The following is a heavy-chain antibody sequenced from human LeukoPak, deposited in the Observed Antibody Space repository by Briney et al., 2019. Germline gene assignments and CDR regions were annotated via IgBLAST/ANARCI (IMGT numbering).Heavy chain of an antibody. CDR3: ARVDSSSWSPFDY. D-gene: IGHD6-13*01. CDR1: AFTFTSYW. Sequence: SLTPSCAAAAFTFTSYWMHWVRHAPGNGLVWVSRTNSDGRRTSYANSVKGRFTISKDNAKNTLYLQMNSLRAEDTAVYYCARVDSSSWSPFDYWGQGTLVTVSS. V-gene: IGHV3-74*01. J-gene: IGHJ4*02. CDR2: TNSDGRRT.